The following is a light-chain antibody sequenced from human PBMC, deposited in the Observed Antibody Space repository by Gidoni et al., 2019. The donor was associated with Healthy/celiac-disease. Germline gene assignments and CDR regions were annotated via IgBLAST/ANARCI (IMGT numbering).Light chain of an antibody. V-gene: IGLV2-14*01. CDR2: DVS. CDR1: SSDVGGYNY. J-gene: IGLJ1*01. Sequence: QSALTQPASVSGSPGQSITISCTGTSSDVGGYNYVSWYQQHPGKAPKLMIYDVSHRPSGVSNRFSGSKSGNTASLTISGLQAEDEADYYFSSYTSSSTLYVFGTGTKVTVL. CDR3: SSYTSSSTLYV.